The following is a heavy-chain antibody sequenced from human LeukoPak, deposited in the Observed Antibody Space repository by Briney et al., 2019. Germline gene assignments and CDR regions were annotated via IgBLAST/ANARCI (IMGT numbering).Heavy chain of an antibody. CDR2: MNPNSGNT. Sequence: GASVKVSCKASGYTFTSYGISWVRQATGQGLEWMGWMNPNSGNTGYAQKFQGRVTITRNTSISTAYMELSSLRSEDTAVYYCARPIGRYDFWSDGSAFDIWGQGTMVTVSS. V-gene: IGHV1-8*03. CDR1: GYTFTSYG. J-gene: IGHJ3*02. CDR3: ARPIGRYDFWSDGSAFDI. D-gene: IGHD3-3*01.